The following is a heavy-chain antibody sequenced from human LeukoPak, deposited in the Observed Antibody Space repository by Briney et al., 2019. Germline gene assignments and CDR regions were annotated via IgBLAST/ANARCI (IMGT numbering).Heavy chain of an antibody. CDR2: IYSDGTT. D-gene: IGHD1-26*01. CDR1: GFTLSSYE. V-gene: IGHV3-53*01. Sequence: WGFPRVSFAATGFTLSSYEMNLVRQASGKGLEFGSLIYSDGTTYYADSVKGRFTVSRDNSKNTLYLQMNSLRAEDTAVYYCATDAYSASPQNAFWSQGTLVTVSS. J-gene: IGHJ4*02. CDR3: ATDAYSASPQNAF.